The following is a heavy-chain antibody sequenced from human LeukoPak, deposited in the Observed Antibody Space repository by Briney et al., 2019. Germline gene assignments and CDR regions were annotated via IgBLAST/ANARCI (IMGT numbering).Heavy chain of an antibody. D-gene: IGHD6-19*01. CDR2: ISWNSGSI. CDR3: AKDRQWLVLGYFQH. CDR1: GFTFDDYA. V-gene: IGHV3-9*01. J-gene: IGHJ1*01. Sequence: GGSLRLSCAASGFTFDDYAMHWVRQAPGKGLEWVSGISWNSGSIGYADSVKGRFTISRGNAKNSLYLQMNSLRAEDTALYYCAKDRQWLVLGYFQHWGQGTLVTVSS.